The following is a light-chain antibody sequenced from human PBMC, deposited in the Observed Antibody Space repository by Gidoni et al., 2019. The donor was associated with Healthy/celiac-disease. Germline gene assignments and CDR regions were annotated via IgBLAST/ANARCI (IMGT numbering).Light chain of an antibody. Sequence: DIVMTQSPLSLPVTPGEPASISCRSSQSLLHSNGYNYLDWYLQKPGQSPQLLIYLGSNRASGVPDRFSGSGSGTDFTLKIRRVEAEDVGVYYCMQALQTPRTFXXXTKVEI. CDR1: QSLLHSNGYNY. J-gene: IGKJ1*01. V-gene: IGKV2-28*01. CDR2: LGS. CDR3: MQALQTPRT.